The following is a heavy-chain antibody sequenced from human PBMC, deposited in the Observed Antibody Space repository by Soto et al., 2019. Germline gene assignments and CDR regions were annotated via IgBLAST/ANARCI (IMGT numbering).Heavy chain of an antibody. D-gene: IGHD1-7*01. CDR1: GISITSSY. Sequence: SETLSLTCTVSGISITSSYWNWFRQSPGKGLEWIGEIYRTGSTNYNPSLKSRVTISLDKSENQFSLKVTSLTAADTAVYYCASRDPGTSVDYWGQGTLVTVSS. V-gene: IGHV4-4*09. CDR2: IYRTGST. J-gene: IGHJ4*02. CDR3: ASRDPGTSVDY.